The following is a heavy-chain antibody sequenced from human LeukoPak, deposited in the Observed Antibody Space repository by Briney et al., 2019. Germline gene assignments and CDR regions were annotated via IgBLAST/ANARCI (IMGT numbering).Heavy chain of an antibody. J-gene: IGHJ1*01. CDR2: LSGNGGST. CDR3: AKQDIRSSAWYD. CDR1: GFTFSSYA. Sequence: GGSLRLSCAASGFTFSSYAMSWVRQAPGKGLEWVSALSGNGGSTYYADSVKGRFTISRDNSENTLYLQTNSLRAEDTAVYYCAKQDIRSSAWYDWGQGTLVTVSS. D-gene: IGHD6-19*01. V-gene: IGHV3-23*01.